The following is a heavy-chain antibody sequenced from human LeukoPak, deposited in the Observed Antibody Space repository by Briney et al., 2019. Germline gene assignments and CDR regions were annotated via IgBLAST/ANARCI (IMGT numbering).Heavy chain of an antibody. CDR2: IIPIFGTA. J-gene: IGHJ4*02. Sequence: SVKVSCKASGGTFSSYAISWVRQAPGQGLEWMGGIIPIFGTANYAQKLQGRVTITADESTSTAYMELSSLRSEDTAVYYCAREIDDYGFLDYWGQGTLVTVSS. CDR3: AREIDDYGFLDY. CDR1: GGTFSSYA. V-gene: IGHV1-69*13. D-gene: IGHD4-17*01.